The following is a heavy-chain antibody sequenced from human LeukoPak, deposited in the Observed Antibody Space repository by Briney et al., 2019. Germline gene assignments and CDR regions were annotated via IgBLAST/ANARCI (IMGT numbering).Heavy chain of an antibody. CDR1: GGSFSGYY. V-gene: IGHV4-34*01. D-gene: IGHD6-19*01. J-gene: IGHJ2*01. CDR3: ARGDSSGWYDWYFDL. Sequence: SETLSLTCAVYGGSFSGYYWSWIRQPPGKGLERIGEINHSGSTNYNPSLKSRVTISVDTSKNQFSLKLSSVTAADTAVYYCARGDSSGWYDWYFDLWGRGTLVTVSS. CDR2: INHSGST.